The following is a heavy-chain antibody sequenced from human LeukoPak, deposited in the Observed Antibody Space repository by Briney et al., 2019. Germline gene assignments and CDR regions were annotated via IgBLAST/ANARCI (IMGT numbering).Heavy chain of an antibody. D-gene: IGHD3-22*01. CDR3: TTLGSSAYYYDSSGYYPFDY. J-gene: IGHJ4*02. CDR1: GFTFSNAW. Sequence: GGSLRLYCAASGFTFSNAWMSWVRQAPGKGLEWVGRIKSKTDGGTTDYAAPVKGRFTISRDDSKNTLYLQMNSLKTEDTAVYYCTTLGSSAYYYDSSGYYPFDYWGQGTLVTVSS. CDR2: IKSKTDGGTT. V-gene: IGHV3-15*01.